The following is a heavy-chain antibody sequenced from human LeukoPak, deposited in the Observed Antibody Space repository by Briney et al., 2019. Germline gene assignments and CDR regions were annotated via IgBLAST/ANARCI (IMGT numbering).Heavy chain of an antibody. CDR3: ARWGYCSGGNCYIDY. CDR1: GFTFSSHS. V-gene: IGHV3-21*01. Sequence: GGSLRLSCAASGFTFSSHSFNWVRQAPGKGLEWVSSISGSSSYICYADSLKGRLTTSRDDAKNSLFLQMNSLRAEDTAVYYCARWGYCSGGNCYIDYWGQGTLVTVSS. J-gene: IGHJ4*02. D-gene: IGHD2-15*01. CDR2: ISGSSSYI.